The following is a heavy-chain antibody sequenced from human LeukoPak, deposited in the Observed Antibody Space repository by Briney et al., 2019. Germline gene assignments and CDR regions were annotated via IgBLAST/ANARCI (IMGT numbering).Heavy chain of an antibody. CDR1: GFTFSSYG. V-gene: IGHV3-30*02. J-gene: IGHJ4*02. Sequence: PGGSLRLSCAASGFTFSSYGMHWVRQAPGKGLERVAFIRYDGTNNYYADSVKGRFTISRDNSRNTLYLQMTSLRPEDTALYYCAKEWYVGSPPDCWGQGTQVTVSS. D-gene: IGHD3-10*01. CDR3: AKEWYVGSPPDC. CDR2: IRYDGTNN.